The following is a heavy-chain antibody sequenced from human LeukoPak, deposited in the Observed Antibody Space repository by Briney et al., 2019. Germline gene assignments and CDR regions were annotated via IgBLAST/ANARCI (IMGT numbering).Heavy chain of an antibody. CDR2: ISGSGGST. Sequence: PGGSLRLSCAASGFTFSSYAMSWVRQAPGKGLEWVSAISGSGGSTYYADSVKGRFTISRDDSKNTLYLQMNSLRAEDTAVYYCAKDRARYSGYDSLYSSGWYSYWGQGTLVTVSS. V-gene: IGHV3-23*01. CDR1: GFTFSSYA. CDR3: AKDRARYSGYDSLYSSGWYSY. D-gene: IGHD5-12*01. J-gene: IGHJ4*02.